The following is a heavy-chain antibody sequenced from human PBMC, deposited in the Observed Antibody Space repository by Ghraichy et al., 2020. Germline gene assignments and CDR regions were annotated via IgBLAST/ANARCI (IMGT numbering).Heavy chain of an antibody. CDR1: GFTFGPYT. CDR2: IRSISYGGTI. V-gene: IGHV3-49*03. CDR3: TRDSSSSSAWYEVAYFDY. Sequence: LSCTASGFTFGPYTMTWFRQAPGKGLEWVGFIRSISYGGTIEYAASVKGRFTISRDDSKSIAYLQMSSLKTEDTAMYYCTRDSSSSSAWYEVAYFDYWGQGTLVTVSS. J-gene: IGHJ4*02. D-gene: IGHD6-13*01.